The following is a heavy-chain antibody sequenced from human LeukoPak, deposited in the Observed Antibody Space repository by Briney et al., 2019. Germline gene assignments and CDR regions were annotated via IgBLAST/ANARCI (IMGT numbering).Heavy chain of an antibody. J-gene: IGHJ6*03. Sequence: GGSLRLSCAASGFRISSYAMSWVRQAPEKGLEWVSVISGSGGSTYYADSVKGRFIISRDNSKNTLYLQMNSLRAEDTAVYYCAKSGSNSDYYFYYMDVWGKGTTVTVSS. V-gene: IGHV3-23*01. CDR3: AKSGSNSDYYFYYMDV. D-gene: IGHD4-11*01. CDR2: ISGSGGST. CDR1: GFRISSYA.